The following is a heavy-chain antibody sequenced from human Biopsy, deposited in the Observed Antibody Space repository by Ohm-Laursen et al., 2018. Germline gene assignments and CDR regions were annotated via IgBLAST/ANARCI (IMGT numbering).Heavy chain of an antibody. D-gene: IGHD2-8*01. CDR1: GFIFKSYG. Sequence: SLRLSCSATGFIFKSYGMHWVRQAPGKGLEWVALIWYDGSDQYYADSVKGRFTISRDNAKNSLFLQMNSLRAEDTAIYYCAREQLMVFAMDVWGQGTTVTVSS. CDR3: AREQLMVFAMDV. CDR2: IWYDGSDQ. V-gene: IGHV3-33*01. J-gene: IGHJ6*02.